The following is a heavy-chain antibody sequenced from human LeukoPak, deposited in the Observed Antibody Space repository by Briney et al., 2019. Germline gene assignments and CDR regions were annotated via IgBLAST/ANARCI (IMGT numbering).Heavy chain of an antibody. CDR1: GFTFSSYA. Sequence: PGGSLRLSCAASGFTFSSYAMSWVRQAPGKGLEWVSAISGRGGSTYYADSVKGRFTISRDNSKNTLYLQMNSLRAEDTAVYYCAKPPYSSSWYQDYWGQGTLVTVSS. D-gene: IGHD6-13*01. J-gene: IGHJ4*02. CDR2: ISGRGGST. V-gene: IGHV3-23*01. CDR3: AKPPYSSSWYQDY.